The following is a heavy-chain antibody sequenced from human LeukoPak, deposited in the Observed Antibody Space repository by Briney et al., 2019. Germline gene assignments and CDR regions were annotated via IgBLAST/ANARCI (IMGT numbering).Heavy chain of an antibody. CDR2: ITWNSGRI. D-gene: IGHD3-10*02. J-gene: IGHJ4*02. Sequence: PGGSLRLSCAASGFTFDDYAMHWVRQAPGKGLEWVSGITWNSGRIGYADSVKGRFTISRDNAKNSLYLQMNSLRAEDTALYYCAKAVRGYYFDYWGQGTLVTVSS. V-gene: IGHV3-9*01. CDR1: GFTFDDYA. CDR3: AKAVRGYYFDY.